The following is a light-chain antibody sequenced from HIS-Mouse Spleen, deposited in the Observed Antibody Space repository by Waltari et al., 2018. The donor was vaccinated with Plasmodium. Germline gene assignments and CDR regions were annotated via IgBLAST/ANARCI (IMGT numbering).Light chain of an antibody. V-gene: IGKV3-15*01. CDR1: QSVSSN. CDR3: QQYNNWSFT. Sequence: EIVMTQSPATLSVSPGERATLSCWASQSVSSNLAWYQQKPGQAPRLIIFGASTRATGIPASFSGSGSGTEFTLTISSLQSEDFAVYYCQQYNNWSFTFGPGTKVDIK. J-gene: IGKJ3*01. CDR2: GAS.